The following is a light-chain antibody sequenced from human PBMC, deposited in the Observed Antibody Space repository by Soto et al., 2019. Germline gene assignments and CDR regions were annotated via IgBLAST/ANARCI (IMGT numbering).Light chain of an antibody. V-gene: IGLV2-14*01. CDR3: SSYTSSSTPLV. CDR1: SSDVGGYNY. Sequence: QSVLTQPASVSGSPGQSITISCTGTSSDVGGYNYVSWYQQHPGKAPKLMIYDVTNRPSGVSKRFSGSKSGNTASLTISGLQAEDEADYYCSSYTSSSTPLVFGGGTKLTVL. CDR2: DVT. J-gene: IGLJ3*02.